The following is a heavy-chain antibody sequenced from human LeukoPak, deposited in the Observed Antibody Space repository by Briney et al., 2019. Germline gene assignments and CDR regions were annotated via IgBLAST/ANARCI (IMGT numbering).Heavy chain of an antibody. CDR3: ARETAY. Sequence: GGSLRLSCAASGFTFSSYAMHWVRQAPGKGLEWVAVISYDGSNKYYADSVKGRFTISRDNSKNTLYLQMNSLRAEDTAVYYCARETAYWGQGTLVTVSS. CDR2: ISYDGSNK. J-gene: IGHJ4*02. V-gene: IGHV3-30-3*01. CDR1: GFTFSSYA.